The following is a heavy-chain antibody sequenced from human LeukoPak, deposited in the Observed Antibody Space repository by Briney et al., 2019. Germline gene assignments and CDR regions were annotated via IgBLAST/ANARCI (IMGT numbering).Heavy chain of an antibody. D-gene: IGHD2-2*01. J-gene: IGHJ4*02. CDR3: AREGGSAAPDY. CDR2: ISSSGGTI. CDR1: GFTFSSYE. Sequence: GGSLRLSCAASGFTFSSYEMNWVRQAPGKGLEWVSYISSSGGTIYYADSVKGRFTISRDNAKNSLYLQMNSLRAEDTAVYYCAREGGSAAPDYWGQGTLVTVSS. V-gene: IGHV3-48*03.